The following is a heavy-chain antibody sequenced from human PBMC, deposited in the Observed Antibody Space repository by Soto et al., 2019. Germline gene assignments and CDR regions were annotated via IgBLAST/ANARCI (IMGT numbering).Heavy chain of an antibody. J-gene: IGHJ4*02. CDR3: ARVSGDGDYFDY. D-gene: IGHD3-10*01. Sequence: EVQLVESGGGLVKPGGSLRLSCAASGFTFSSYSMNWVRQAPGKGLEWVSSISSSSSYIYYADSVKGRFTISRDNAKNSLYLQMNSLRADDTAVYYCARVSGDGDYFDYWGQGTLVTVSS. CDR1: GFTFSSYS. CDR2: ISSSSSYI. V-gene: IGHV3-21*01.